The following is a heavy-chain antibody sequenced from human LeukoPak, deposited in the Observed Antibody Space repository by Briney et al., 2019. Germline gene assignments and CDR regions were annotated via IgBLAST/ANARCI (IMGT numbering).Heavy chain of an antibody. V-gene: IGHV4-39*01. CDR1: GGSISSSTYF. CDR3: ARGPQGVTRPEY. CDR2: IYYTGST. J-gene: IGHJ4*02. Sequence: SETLSLTCTVSGGSISSSTYFWGWIRQPPGKGLEWIGTIYYTGSTYYNPSLKGRVTISVDTSKNQFSLKVRSVTAADTAVYYCARGPQGVTRPEYWGQGTLVTVSS. D-gene: IGHD4-17*01.